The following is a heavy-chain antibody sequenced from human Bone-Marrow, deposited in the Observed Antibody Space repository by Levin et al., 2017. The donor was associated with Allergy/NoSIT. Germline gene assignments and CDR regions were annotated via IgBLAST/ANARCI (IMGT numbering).Heavy chain of an antibody. Sequence: GESLKISCKVSGYTLSEVSIHWVRQAPGKGLEWMGGFDHEDGETTYAQKFQGRVTMTDDTSTDTAYMELSSLRSEDTAVYYCATDFISGVFRHVRAFDIWGQGTMVTVSS. D-gene: IGHD3-3*02. CDR3: ATDFISGVFRHVRAFDI. V-gene: IGHV1-24*01. CDR2: FDHEDGET. J-gene: IGHJ3*02. CDR1: GYTLSEVS.